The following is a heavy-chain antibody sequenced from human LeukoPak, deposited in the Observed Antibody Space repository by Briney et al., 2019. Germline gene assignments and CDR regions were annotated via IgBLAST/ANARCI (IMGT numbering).Heavy chain of an antibody. V-gene: IGHV3-30*01. CDR3: AISSSGYCDGSSCYTEPDP. CDR2: VSHDGSKK. Sequence: GGSLRLSCAASGITFSSYSTHWVRQAPGKGLEWVAVVSHDGSKKYYADSVKGQFSISRDTSKRTFDLQMTRLRSEDTAVYYGAISSSGYCDGSSCYTEPDPWGQGTLVTVSS. D-gene: IGHD2-2*02. J-gene: IGHJ5*02. CDR1: GITFSSYS.